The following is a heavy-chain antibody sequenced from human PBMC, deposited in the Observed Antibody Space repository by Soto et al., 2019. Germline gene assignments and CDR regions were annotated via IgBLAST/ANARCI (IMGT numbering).Heavy chain of an antibody. CDR1: VGTFSSYA. V-gene: IGHV1-69*13. D-gene: IGHD1-26*01. Sequence: SVKVSCKASVGTFSSYAISWVRQAPGQGLEWMGGIIPIFGTANYAQKFQGRVTITADESTSTAYMELSSLRSEDTAVYYCARRSGRATTYYYYGMDVSGQGTTATVSS. CDR3: ARRSGRATTYYYYGMDV. CDR2: IIPIFGTA. J-gene: IGHJ6*02.